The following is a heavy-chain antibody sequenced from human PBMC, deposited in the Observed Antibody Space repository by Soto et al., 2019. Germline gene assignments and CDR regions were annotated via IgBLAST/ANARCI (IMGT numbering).Heavy chain of an antibody. D-gene: IGHD3-22*01. CDR3: MLGSGWKDFDY. Sequence: SETLSLTCAVSGGSISSSTYFWGWIRQPPGKGLEWIGNIFYSGSTYYNPSLKSRVTISVDTSKNQFSLKLSSVTAADTAVYYCMLGSGWKDFDYWGQGTLVTVSS. V-gene: IGHV4-39*01. CDR2: IFYSGST. J-gene: IGHJ4*02. CDR1: GGSISSSTYF.